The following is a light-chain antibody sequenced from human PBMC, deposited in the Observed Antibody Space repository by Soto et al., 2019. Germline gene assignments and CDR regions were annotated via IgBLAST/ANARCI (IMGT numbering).Light chain of an antibody. CDR2: GNS. CDR1: SSNIGAGYD. CDR3: QSYDSSLSGYV. V-gene: IGLV1-40*01. Sequence: QSVLTQPPSVSGAPGQRVTISCTGSSSNIGAGYDVHWYQQLPGQPPKLLIYGNSNRPSGVPDRFSGSKSGTSASLAITGLQAEDEADYYCQSYDSSLSGYVFGTGTKLTVL. J-gene: IGLJ1*01.